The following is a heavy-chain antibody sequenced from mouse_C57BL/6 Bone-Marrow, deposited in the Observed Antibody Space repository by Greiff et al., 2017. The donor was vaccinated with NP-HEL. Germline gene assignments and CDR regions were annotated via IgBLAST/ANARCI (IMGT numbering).Heavy chain of an antibody. V-gene: IGHV1-69*01. CDR2: IDPSDSYT. J-gene: IGHJ2*01. CDR3: ARLGLRGY. CDR1: GYTFTSYW. D-gene: IGHD1-1*01. Sequence: QVQLQQSGAELVMPGASVKLSCKASGYTFTSYWMHWVKQRHGQGLEWIGEIDPSDSYTNYNQKFKGKSTLTVDKSSSTAYMQLSSLTSEDSAVYYCARLGLRGYWGQGTTLTVSS.